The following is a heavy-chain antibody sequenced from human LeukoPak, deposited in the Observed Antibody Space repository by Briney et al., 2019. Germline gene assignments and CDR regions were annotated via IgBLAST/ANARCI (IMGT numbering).Heavy chain of an antibody. D-gene: IGHD5-18*01. J-gene: IGHJ4*02. CDR3: ARAPYSYGWD. CDR1: GGSVSSGSYY. V-gene: IGHV4-61*01. CDR2: IYYSGST. Sequence: SETLSLTCTVSGGSVSSGSYYWSWVRQPPGRGLEWIGYIYYSGSTNYNPSLKSRVTISVDTSRNQFSLKLSSVTAADTAVYYCARAPYSYGWDWGQGTLVTVSS.